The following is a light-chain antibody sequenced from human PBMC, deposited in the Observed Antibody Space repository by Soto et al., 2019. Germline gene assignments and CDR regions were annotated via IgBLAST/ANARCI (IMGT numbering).Light chain of an antibody. J-gene: IGKJ2*01. CDR2: GAS. CDR3: QQGHNWPLT. CDR1: QSINSE. V-gene: IGKV3-15*01. Sequence: EIVMTQSPATLSLSPGERAALSCRASQSINSELAWYQQKPGQPPRLLIYGASTRATGVPARFTGSESGSEFTLTISCLQSEDFAVYYCQQGHNWPLTFGQGTRLAI.